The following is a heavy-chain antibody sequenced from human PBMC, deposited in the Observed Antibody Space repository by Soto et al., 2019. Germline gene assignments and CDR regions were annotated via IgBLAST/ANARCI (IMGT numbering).Heavy chain of an antibody. D-gene: IGHD2-2*01. V-gene: IGHV1-18*04. CDR1: GYTFTSYG. CDR2: VSAYNGNT. Sequence: ASVKVSCKASGYTFTSYGISWVRQAPGQGLEWMGWVSAYNGNTNYAQKLQGRVTMTTDTSTSTAYMELRSLRSDDTAVYYCARDCSSTSCHDAFDIWGQGTMVTVSS. J-gene: IGHJ3*02. CDR3: ARDCSSTSCHDAFDI.